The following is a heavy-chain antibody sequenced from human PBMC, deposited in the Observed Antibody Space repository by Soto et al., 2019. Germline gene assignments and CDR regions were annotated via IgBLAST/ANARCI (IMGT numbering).Heavy chain of an antibody. V-gene: IGHV5-51*01. D-gene: IGHD3-10*01. J-gene: IGHJ4*02. CDR1: GYNFINYW. CDR2: IHPGDSEI. Sequence: GESLKISCKGSGYNFINYWIGWVRHMPGKGLEWMAIIHPGDSEIRYSPSFQGQVTISADKSISTAFLQWSSLKASDTAMYYSARLWGGRGNYFDFWGQGSLVTVSS. CDR3: ARLWGGRGNYFDF.